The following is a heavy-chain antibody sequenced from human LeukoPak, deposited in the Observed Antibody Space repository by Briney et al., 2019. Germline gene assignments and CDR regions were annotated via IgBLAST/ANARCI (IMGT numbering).Heavy chain of an antibody. CDR3: ARDTTRMVSYYYYGMDV. V-gene: IGHV1-18*01. CDR1: GYTFTSYG. J-gene: IGHJ6*02. D-gene: IGHD1-1*01. CDR2: ISAYNGNT. Sequence: EASVKVSCKASGYTFTSYGISWVRQAPGQGLEWMGWISAYNGNTNYAQKLQGRVTMTTDTSTSTAYMELRSLRSDDTAVYYCARDTTRMVSYYYYGMDVWGQGTTVTVSS.